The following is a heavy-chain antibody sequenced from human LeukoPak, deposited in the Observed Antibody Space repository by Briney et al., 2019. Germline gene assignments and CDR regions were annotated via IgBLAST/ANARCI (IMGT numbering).Heavy chain of an antibody. CDR3: ARGRYCSSTSCYLAFDI. CDR1: SFSNYY. D-gene: IGHD2-2*01. J-gene: IGHJ3*02. Sequence: NPSETLSLTCAGSFSNYYLTWIRQTPGKGLEWIGEINHSGSTNYNPSLKSRVTISVDTSKNQFSLKLSSVTAADTAVYYCARGRYCSSTSCYLAFDIWGQGTMVTVS. V-gene: IGHV4-34*01. CDR2: INHSGST.